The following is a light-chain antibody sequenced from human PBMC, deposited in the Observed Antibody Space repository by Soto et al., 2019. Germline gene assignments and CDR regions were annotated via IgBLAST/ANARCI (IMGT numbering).Light chain of an antibody. CDR2: SAS. CDR1: QGVRDD. CDR3: LQESNYPLT. V-gene: IGKV1-6*01. Sequence: IQMTQSPSSLSASVGDRVTITCRASQGVRDDVGWYQQKPGKAPKLLIYSASTLQSGVPSRFSGSGSGTDFTLTISGVQPEDFATYYCLQESNYPLTFGGGTKVDIK. J-gene: IGKJ4*01.